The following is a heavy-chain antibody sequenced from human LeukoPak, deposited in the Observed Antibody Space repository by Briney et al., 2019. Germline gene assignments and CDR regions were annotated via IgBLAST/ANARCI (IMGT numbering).Heavy chain of an antibody. CDR1: GGSINSYY. CDR2: IYYSGST. CDR3: ASGIAAGLYQYYFDY. V-gene: IGHV4-59*01. Sequence: SETLSLTCTVSGGSINSYYWSWIRQPPGKGLEWIGYIYYSGSTNYNPSLKSRVTISVDTSKNQFSLKLSSVTAADTAVYYCASGIAAGLYQYYFDYWGQGTLVTVSS. D-gene: IGHD6-13*01. J-gene: IGHJ4*02.